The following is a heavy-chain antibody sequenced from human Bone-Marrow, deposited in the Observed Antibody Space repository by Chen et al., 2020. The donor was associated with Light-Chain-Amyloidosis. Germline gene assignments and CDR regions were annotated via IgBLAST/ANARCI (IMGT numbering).Heavy chain of an antibody. D-gene: IGHD3-3*01. V-gene: IGHV3-23*01. Sequence: EVQLLESGGGLVQPGGSMRLSCAASGFTFRSYAMSWVRQAPGKGMEWVSAISGSGGSTYYADAVKGRFTISRDNSKNTLYLQMNSLRAEDTAVYYCAKKLRGVAVIDAFDIWGQGTMVTVSS. CDR2: ISGSGGST. J-gene: IGHJ3*02. CDR3: AKKLRGVAVIDAFDI. CDR1: GFTFRSYA.